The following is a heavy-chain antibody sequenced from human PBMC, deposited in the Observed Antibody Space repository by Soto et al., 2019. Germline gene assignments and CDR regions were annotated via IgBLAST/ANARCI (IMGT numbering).Heavy chain of an antibody. CDR2: MNPNSGNT. CDR1: GYAFTSYD. CDR3: ARGDYYGSGSYSYYYYMDV. Sequence: ALVKVSCKASGYAFTSYDINWVRQATGQGLERMGWMNPNSGNTGYAQKFQGRVTMTRNTSISTAYMELSSLRSEDTAVYYCARGDYYGSGSYSYYYYMDVWGKGTTVTVSS. D-gene: IGHD3-10*01. J-gene: IGHJ6*03. V-gene: IGHV1-8*01.